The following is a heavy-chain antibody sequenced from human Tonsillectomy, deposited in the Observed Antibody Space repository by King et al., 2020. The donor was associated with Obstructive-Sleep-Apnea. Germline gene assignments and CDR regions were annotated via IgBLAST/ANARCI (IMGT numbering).Heavy chain of an antibody. V-gene: IGHV1-69*01. CDR1: GGTFSSHV. CDR3: ATYYYYDSSGYHPIDS. CDR2: TIPIFGRT. J-gene: IGHJ4*02. Sequence: QVQLVQSGAEVKKPGSSVKVSCKASGGTFSSHVFSWVRQAPGQGLEWMAGTIPIFGRTNYAQKFQGRVTITPDESTSTTYMELRSLRVEDTAVYYCATYYYYDSSGYHPIDSWGQGSLVTVSS. D-gene: IGHD3-22*01.